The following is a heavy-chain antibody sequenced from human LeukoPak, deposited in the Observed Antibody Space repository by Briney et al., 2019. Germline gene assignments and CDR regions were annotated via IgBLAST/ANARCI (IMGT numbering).Heavy chain of an antibody. CDR2: ISGSGGST. CDR1: GFTFSSYA. D-gene: IGHD3-22*01. V-gene: IGHV3-23*01. Sequence: GGSLRLSCAASGFTFSSYAMSWVRQAPGKGLEWVSAISGSGGSTYYADSVKGRFTISRDNSKNTLYLQMNSLRAEDTAVYYCAKEENYYDSSGYYWGFDYWGQGTLVTDSS. CDR3: AKEENYYDSSGYYWGFDY. J-gene: IGHJ4*02.